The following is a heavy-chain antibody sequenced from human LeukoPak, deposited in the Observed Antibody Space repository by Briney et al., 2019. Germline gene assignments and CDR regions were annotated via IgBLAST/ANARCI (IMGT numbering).Heavy chain of an antibody. V-gene: IGHV3-21*01. J-gene: IGHJ6*03. Sequence: GGSLRLSCAASGFTFSTYNMNWVRQAPGKGLEWVSSISSSSYIYYADSVKGRFTISRDNAKNSLYLQMNSLRAEDTAVYYCARDSVAGNYYYYYMDVWGKGTTVTVSS. CDR2: ISSSSYI. D-gene: IGHD6-19*01. CDR1: GFTFSTYN. CDR3: ARDSVAGNYYYYYMDV.